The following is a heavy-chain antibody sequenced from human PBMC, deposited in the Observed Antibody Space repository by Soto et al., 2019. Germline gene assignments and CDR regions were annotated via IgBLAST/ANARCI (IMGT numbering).Heavy chain of an antibody. J-gene: IGHJ4*02. CDR2: IIAIFGTA. Sequence: QVQLVQSGAEVKKPGSSVKVSCKASGGTFSSYAISWVRQAPGQGLEWMGGIIAIFGTANYAQKFQGRVTITADESTSTAYMELSSLRSEDTAVYYCASDLKCGVYYGSGSSGYFDYWGQGTLVTVSS. CDR1: GGTFSSYA. D-gene: IGHD3-10*01. V-gene: IGHV1-69*01. CDR3: ASDLKCGVYYGSGSSGYFDY.